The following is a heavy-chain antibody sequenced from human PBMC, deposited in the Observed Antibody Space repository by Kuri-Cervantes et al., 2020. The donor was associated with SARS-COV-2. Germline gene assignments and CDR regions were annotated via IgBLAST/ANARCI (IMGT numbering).Heavy chain of an antibody. J-gene: IGHJ5*02. CDR1: GFTFDDYA. CDR3: ASLRGP. Sequence: GGSLRLSCAASGFTFDDYAMHWVRQAPGKGLEWVSGISWNSGSIGYADSVKGRFTISRDNAKNSLYLQMNSLRAEDTALYYCASLRGPWGQGTLVTVSS. V-gene: IGHV3-9*01. CDR2: ISWNSGSI. D-gene: IGHD5-12*01.